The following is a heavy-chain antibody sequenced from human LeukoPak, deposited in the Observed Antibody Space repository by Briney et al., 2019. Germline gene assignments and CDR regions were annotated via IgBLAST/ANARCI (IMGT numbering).Heavy chain of an antibody. Sequence: GGSLRLSCAASGFTFSSYGMHWVRQAPGKGLEWVAVISYDGSNKYYADSVKGRFTISRDNAKNSLYLQMNSLRAEDTAVYYCAGGSGSLYYYYMDVWGKGTTVTISS. CDR3: AGGSGSLYYYYMDV. J-gene: IGHJ6*03. CDR2: ISYDGSNK. V-gene: IGHV3-30*03. D-gene: IGHD3-10*01. CDR1: GFTFSSYG.